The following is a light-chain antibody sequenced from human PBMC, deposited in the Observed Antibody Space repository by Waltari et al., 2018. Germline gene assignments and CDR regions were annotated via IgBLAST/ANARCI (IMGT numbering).Light chain of an antibody. V-gene: IGKV3-15*01. J-gene: IGKJ1*01. CDR3: QQYNNWLTWT. Sequence: DIVMTQSPATLSVSPGETATLSCRASQSVVTNVAWYQQKPGQAPRRLIYSASTRATGIPARCSGSGSGTEFTLSISSLQSEDFAVYYCQQYNNWLTWTFGQGTKVEIK. CDR1: QSVVTN. CDR2: SAS.